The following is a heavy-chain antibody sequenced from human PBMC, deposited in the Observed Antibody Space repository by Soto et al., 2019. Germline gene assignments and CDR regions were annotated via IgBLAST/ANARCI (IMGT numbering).Heavy chain of an antibody. D-gene: IGHD3-22*01. CDR1: GYTFTSYG. CDR2: ISAYNGNT. V-gene: IGHV1-18*01. J-gene: IGHJ3*02. CDR3: GRDRGYYDSSGYYGGYAFDI. Sequence: ASVKVSCKASGYTFTSYGISWVRQAPGQGLEWMGWISAYNGNTNYAQKLQGRVTMTTDTSTSTAYMELRSLRSDDTAVYYCGRDRGYYDSSGYYGGYAFDIWGQGTMVTVSS.